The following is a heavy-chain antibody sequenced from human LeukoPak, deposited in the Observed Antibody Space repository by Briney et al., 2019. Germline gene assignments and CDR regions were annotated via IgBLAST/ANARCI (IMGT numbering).Heavy chain of an antibody. CDR1: AASISIYY. J-gene: IGHJ4*02. CDR3: ASPRSGYRYTFDY. Sequence: PSETLSLTCAVSAASISIYYWSWIRQAPGKGLEWIGYISTSGSTNYNPSLKSRVSISLDTSKNRFSLNLNFVTAADTAVYYCASPRSGYRYTFDYWGQGALVTVSS. V-gene: IGHV4-4*09. CDR2: ISTSGST. D-gene: IGHD3-22*01.